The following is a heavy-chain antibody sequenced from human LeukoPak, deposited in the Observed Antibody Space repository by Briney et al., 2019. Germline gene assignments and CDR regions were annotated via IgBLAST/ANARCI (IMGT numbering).Heavy chain of an antibody. CDR1: GYTFTSYY. J-gene: IGHJ6*02. CDR2: INPSGGST. D-gene: IGHD6-19*01. Sequence: ASVKVSCKASGYTFTSYYMHWVRQAPGQGLEWMGIINPSGGSTSYAQRFQGRVTMTRDTSTSTVYMELSSLRSEDTAVYYCARGEIAVAGIPPYSMDVWGQGTTVTVSS. V-gene: IGHV1-46*01. CDR3: ARGEIAVAGIPPYSMDV.